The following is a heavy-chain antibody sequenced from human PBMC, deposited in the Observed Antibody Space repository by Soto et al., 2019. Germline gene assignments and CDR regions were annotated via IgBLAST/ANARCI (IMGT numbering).Heavy chain of an antibody. CDR1: GGSISSGGYS. CDR2: IYHSGST. D-gene: IGHD1-26*01. J-gene: IGHJ5*02. V-gene: IGHV4-30-2*01. CDR3: ASRPGGSGFDP. Sequence: QLQLQESGSGLVKPSQTLSLTCAVSGGSISSGGYSWSWIRQPPGKGLECIGYIYHSGSTYYNPSLKSRVTISVDRSKSPFSLKLSSVTAADTAVYYCASRPGGSGFDPWGQGTLVTVSS.